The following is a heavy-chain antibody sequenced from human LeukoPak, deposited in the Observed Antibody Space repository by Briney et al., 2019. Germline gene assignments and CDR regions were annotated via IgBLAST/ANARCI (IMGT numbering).Heavy chain of an antibody. J-gene: IGHJ4*02. CDR3: AKDLSATVTEPIDY. Sequence: GGALRLSCAASGFTFDDYAMHWVRQAPGKGLEGVPGISWNSGSIVYADSVKGRFTISSDNAKNSLYLQMNSLRAEDTALYYCAKDLSATVTEPIDYWGQGTLVTVSS. CDR2: ISWNSGSI. V-gene: IGHV3-9*01. D-gene: IGHD4-17*01. CDR1: GFTFDDYA.